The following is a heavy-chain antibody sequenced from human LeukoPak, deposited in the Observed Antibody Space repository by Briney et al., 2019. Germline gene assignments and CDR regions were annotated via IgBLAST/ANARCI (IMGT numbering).Heavy chain of an antibody. J-gene: IGHJ4*02. CDR1: GFTFSSYE. CDR3: ARDRYYGSGTFDY. D-gene: IGHD3-10*01. V-gene: IGHV3-48*03. Sequence: GGSLRLSCAASGFTFSSYEMNWVRQAPGKGLEWVSYISGSGSTINYADSVKGRFTISRDNAKNSLYLQMNSLRDEVTAFYYCARDRYYGSGTFDYWGQGTLVTVSS. CDR2: ISGSGSTI.